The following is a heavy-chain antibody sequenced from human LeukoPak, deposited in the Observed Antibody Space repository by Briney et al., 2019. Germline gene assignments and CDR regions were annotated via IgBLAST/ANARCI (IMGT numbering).Heavy chain of an antibody. CDR3: ARGVSEYSSGWREKFDY. D-gene: IGHD6-19*01. CDR1: SYSISSGYY. Sequence: SETLSLTCTVSSYSISSGYYWGWIRQPPGKGLEWIGSIQHSGRTYYNPSLKSRVTISVDTSKNQFSLKLSSVTAADTAVYYCARGVSEYSSGWREKFDYWGQGTLVTVSS. V-gene: IGHV4-38-2*02. CDR2: IQHSGRT. J-gene: IGHJ4*02.